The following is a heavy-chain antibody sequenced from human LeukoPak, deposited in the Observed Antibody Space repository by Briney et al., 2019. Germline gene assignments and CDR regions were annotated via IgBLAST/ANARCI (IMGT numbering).Heavy chain of an antibody. J-gene: IGHJ4*02. D-gene: IGHD3-10*01. V-gene: IGHV3-64*01. CDR2: ISSNGGST. CDR3: ARGGYYGSGSYSY. CDR1: GFTFSSYA. Sequence: GGSLRLSCAASGFTFSSYAMSWVRQAPGKGLEYVSAISSNGGSTYYANSVKGRFTVSRDNSKNTLYLQMGSLRAEDMAVYYCARGGYYGSGSYSYWGQGTLVTVSS.